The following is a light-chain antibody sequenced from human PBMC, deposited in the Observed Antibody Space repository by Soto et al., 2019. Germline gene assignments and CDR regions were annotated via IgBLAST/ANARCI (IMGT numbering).Light chain of an antibody. Sequence: QMTLTTSTLSASVGDRVTITGRASQSISNWLAWYQQKPGKAPTLLIYDVSRLESGVPSRFSGSGSGTDFTLTISRLEPEDFAVYYCQQSATFGPGTKVDN. V-gene: IGKV1-5*01. CDR3: QQSAT. CDR2: DVS. CDR1: QSISNW. J-gene: IGKJ3*01.